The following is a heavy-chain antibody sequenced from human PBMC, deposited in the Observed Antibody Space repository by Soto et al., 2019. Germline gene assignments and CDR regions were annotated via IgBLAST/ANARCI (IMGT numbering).Heavy chain of an antibody. D-gene: IGHD3-22*01. J-gene: IGHJ5*02. Sequence: SETLSLTCAVSGGSISSGGYSCSWIRQPPGKGLEWIGYIYHSGSTYYNPSLKSRVTISVDRSKNQFSLKLSSVTAADTAVYYCANLYRDYYDSSGYPRVGFDPWGQGTLVTVSS. V-gene: IGHV4-30-2*01. CDR2: IYHSGST. CDR3: ANLYRDYYDSSGYPRVGFDP. CDR1: GGSISSGGYS.